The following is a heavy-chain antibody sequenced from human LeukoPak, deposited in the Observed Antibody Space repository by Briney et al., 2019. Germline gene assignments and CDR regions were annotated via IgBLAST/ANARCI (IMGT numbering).Heavy chain of an antibody. CDR3: ARGPQGSSSSGFDY. V-gene: IGHV3-30*02. CDR2: IRYDGSNR. Sequence: GGSLRLSCAASGFTFSSYGMHWVRQAPGKGLEWVSFIRYDGSNRYYADSVKGRFTISRDNSENTLYLQVNSLRAEDTAVYYCARGPQGSSSSGFDYWGQGTLVTVSS. D-gene: IGHD6-6*01. J-gene: IGHJ4*02. CDR1: GFTFSSYG.